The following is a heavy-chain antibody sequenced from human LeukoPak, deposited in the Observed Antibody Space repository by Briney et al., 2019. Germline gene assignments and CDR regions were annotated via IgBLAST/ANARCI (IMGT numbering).Heavy chain of an antibody. CDR3: ARDTIDSSSWFNWFDP. D-gene: IGHD6-13*01. Sequence: SVKVSCKASGGTFSSYAISWVRQAPGQGLEWVGGIIPIFGTANYAQKFQGRVTITTDESTSTAYMELSSLRSEDTAVYYCARDTIDSSSWFNWFDPWGQGTLVTVSS. CDR1: GGTFSSYA. J-gene: IGHJ5*02. V-gene: IGHV1-69*05. CDR2: IIPIFGTA.